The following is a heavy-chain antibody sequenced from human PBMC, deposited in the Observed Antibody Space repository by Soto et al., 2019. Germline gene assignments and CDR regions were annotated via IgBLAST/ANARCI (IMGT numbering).Heavy chain of an antibody. V-gene: IGHV4-59*08. J-gene: IGHJ6*03. D-gene: IGHD7-27*01. CDR2: IDYSGST. CDR1: GGSISSYY. Sequence: QVQLQESGPGLVKPSETLSLTCTVSGGSISSYYWSWIRQPPGKGLEWIGYIDYSGSTNYNPSLKSRVTISVDTSKNQFSLKLSSVTAADTAVYYCATVGSPGDYYYYYMDVWGKGTTVTVSS. CDR3: ATVGSPGDYYYYYMDV.